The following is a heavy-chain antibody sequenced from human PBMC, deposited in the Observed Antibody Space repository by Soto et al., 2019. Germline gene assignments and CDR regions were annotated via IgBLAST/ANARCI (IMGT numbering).Heavy chain of an antibody. CDR2: IFYSGST. Sequence: SETLSLTCTVSGGSISSYYWSWIRQPPVKGLEWIGYIFYSGSTNYNPSPKSRVTISVDTSKNQFSLKLSSVTAADTAVYYCARDLVRGVNTNWFDNCGQGTRGTVYS. CDR3: ARDLVRGVNTNWFDN. D-gene: IGHD3-10*01. CDR1: GGSISSYY. V-gene: IGHV4-59*01. J-gene: IGHJ5*02.